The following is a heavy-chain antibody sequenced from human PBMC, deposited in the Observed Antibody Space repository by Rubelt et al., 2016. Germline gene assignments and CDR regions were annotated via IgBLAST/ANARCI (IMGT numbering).Heavy chain of an antibody. J-gene: IGHJ4*02. D-gene: IGHD2-2*01. CDR3: ARGGGVVVVPAATYFDY. V-gene: IGHV3-53*01. Sequence: SFLSLFFLPSSSYSFNFLFTISRDNSKNTLYLQMNSLRAEDTAVYYCARGGGVVVVPAATYFDYWGQGTLVTVSS. CDR2: LSLFFLP.